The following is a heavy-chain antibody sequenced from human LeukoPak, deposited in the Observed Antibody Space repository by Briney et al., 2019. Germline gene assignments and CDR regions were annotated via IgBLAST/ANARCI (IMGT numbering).Heavy chain of an antibody. CDR2: IWYVGSNQ. CDR3: VKSGPDFGDLPSEYYFDF. D-gene: IGHD4-17*01. CDR1: GFSFSSYA. J-gene: IGHJ4*02. Sequence: GRSLRLSCAASGFSFSSYAMHWVRQAPGKGLEWVAVIWYVGSNQYYADSVRGRFTISRDNSKNTLHLQMNSLRAEDTAAYYCVKSGPDFGDLPSEYYFDFWGQGTLVTVSS. V-gene: IGHV3-33*06.